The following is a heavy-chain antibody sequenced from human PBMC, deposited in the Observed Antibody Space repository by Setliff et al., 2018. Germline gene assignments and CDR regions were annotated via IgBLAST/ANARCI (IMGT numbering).Heavy chain of an antibody. Sequence: SVKVSCKASGGTFSSYAISWVRQAPGQGLEWMGGIIPIFGTANYAQRFQGGVTITADESTSTAYMELSSLRSEDTAVYYCARDSRGLVPAAIEGSYYYYGMDVWGQGTTVTVSS. CDR3: ARDSRGLVPAAIEGSYYYYGMDV. CDR2: IIPIFGTA. CDR1: GGTFSSYA. V-gene: IGHV1-69*13. J-gene: IGHJ6*02. D-gene: IGHD2-2*02.